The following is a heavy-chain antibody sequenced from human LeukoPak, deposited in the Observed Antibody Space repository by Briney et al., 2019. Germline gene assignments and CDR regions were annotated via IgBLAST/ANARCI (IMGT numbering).Heavy chain of an antibody. CDR3: ARDRISGGTSGTTGSTYRPGYFDY. D-gene: IGHD1-1*01. J-gene: IGHJ4*02. V-gene: IGHV3-33*01. CDR2: IWYDGSNK. CDR1: GFTFSSYG. Sequence: GGSLRLSCAASGFTFSSYGLHWVRQAPGKELEWVAVIWYDGSNKYYADSVKGRFTISRDNSKTTLYLQMNSLRAEDTAVYYCARDRISGGTSGTTGSTYRPGYFDYWGQGTLVTVSS.